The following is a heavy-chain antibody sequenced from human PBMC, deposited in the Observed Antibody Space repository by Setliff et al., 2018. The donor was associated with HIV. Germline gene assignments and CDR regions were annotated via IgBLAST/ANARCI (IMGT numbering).Heavy chain of an antibody. D-gene: IGHD6-19*01. V-gene: IGHV4-38-2*02. CDR1: GNSITRDYQ. CDR2: IYHTGST. CDR3: VRGRAEYVAVAVMGSWFDP. Sequence: PSETLSLTCTVSGNSITRDYQWGWIRQPPGKGLEWIGSIYHTGSTYYKPSLKSRDTMSVDTSKNQFSLKLIAVTAADTAVYYCVRGRAEYVAVAVMGSWFDPWGQGTLVTVSS. J-gene: IGHJ5*02.